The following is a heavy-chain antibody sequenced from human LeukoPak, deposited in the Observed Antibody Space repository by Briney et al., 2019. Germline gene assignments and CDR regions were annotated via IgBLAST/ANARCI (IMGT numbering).Heavy chain of an antibody. CDR2: INTNTGNP. CDR3: ASRVTYYYDSSGYYGDAFDI. Sequence: ASVKVSCKASGYTFTSYAMNWVRQAPGQGLEWMGWINTNTGNPTYAQGFTGRFVFSLDTSVSTAYLQISSLKAEDTAVYYCASRVTYYYDSSGYYGDAFDIWGQGTMVTVSS. J-gene: IGHJ3*02. CDR1: GYTFTSYA. D-gene: IGHD3-22*01. V-gene: IGHV7-4-1*02.